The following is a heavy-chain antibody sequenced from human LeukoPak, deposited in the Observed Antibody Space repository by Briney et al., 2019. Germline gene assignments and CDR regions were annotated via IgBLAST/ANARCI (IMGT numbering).Heavy chain of an antibody. CDR1: GYTFTGYY. CDR3: ARENPLSFMVRGVILWFDP. CDR2: INPNSGGT. J-gene: IGHJ5*02. Sequence: GASVKVSCAASGYTFTGYYMHWVRQAPGQGLEWMGWINPNSGGTNYAQKFQGRVTMTRDTSISTAYMELSRLRSDDTAVYYCARENPLSFMVRGVILWFDPWGQGTLVTVSS. D-gene: IGHD3-10*01. V-gene: IGHV1-2*02.